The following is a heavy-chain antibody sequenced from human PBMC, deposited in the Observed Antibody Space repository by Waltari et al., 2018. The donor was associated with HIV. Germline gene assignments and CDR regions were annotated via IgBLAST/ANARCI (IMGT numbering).Heavy chain of an antibody. J-gene: IGHJ4*02. CDR3: AKDVASGDWLLRSATGDSFEK. Sequence: EVHLVESGGGLVRPGTSRRLSCAASGFAFREYARHWVRQRPGQGLEWVAGVSGTGVILGYAASVKGRFTISRDKKKNILFLQMNSLTEEDTALYFCAKDVASGDWLLRSATGDSFEKWGRGTQVIVSS. V-gene: IGHV3-9*01. CDR1: GFAFREYA. CDR2: VSGTGVIL. D-gene: IGHD3-9*01.